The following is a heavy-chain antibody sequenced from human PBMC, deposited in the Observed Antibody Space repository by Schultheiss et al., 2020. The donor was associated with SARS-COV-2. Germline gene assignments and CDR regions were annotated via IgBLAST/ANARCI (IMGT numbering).Heavy chain of an antibody. J-gene: IGHJ6*02. V-gene: IGHV3-33*08. CDR3: ARGIIAAADFYYYYGMDV. CDR2: IWFDGSQK. Sequence: GGSLRLSCAASGFTVSSNYMSWVRQAPGKGLEWVAVIWFDGSQKFYADSVKGRFTISRDNSENTSFLQMNSLRAEDTAVYYCARGIIAAADFYYYYGMDVWGQGTTVTVSS. D-gene: IGHD6-13*01. CDR1: GFTVSSNY.